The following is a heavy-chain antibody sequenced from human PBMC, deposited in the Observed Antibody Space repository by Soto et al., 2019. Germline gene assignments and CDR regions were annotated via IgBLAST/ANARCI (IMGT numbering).Heavy chain of an antibody. D-gene: IGHD3-22*01. CDR2: INHSGST. V-gene: IGHV4-34*01. J-gene: IGHJ4*02. CDR1: GGSFSGYY. CDR3: ARALGDRATDY. Sequence: PSETLSLTCAAYGGSFSGYYWSWIRQPPGKGLEWIGEINHSGSTNYNPSLKSRVTISVDTSKNQFSLKLSSVTAADTAVYYCARALGDRATDYWGQGTLVTVSS.